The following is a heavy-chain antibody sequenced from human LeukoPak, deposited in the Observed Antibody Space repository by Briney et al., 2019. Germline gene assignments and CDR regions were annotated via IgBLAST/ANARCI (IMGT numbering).Heavy chain of an antibody. J-gene: IGHJ4*02. D-gene: IGHD3-10*01. CDR1: EYTFTGYY. CDR2: INPNSGGT. Sequence: ASVKVSCKASEYTFTGYYMHWVRQAPGQGLEWMGWINPNSGGTNYAQKFQGRVTMTRDTSISTAYMELSRLRSDDTAVYYCARSGSGSYYNTNDYWGQGTLVTVSS. V-gene: IGHV1-2*02. CDR3: ARSGSGSYYNTNDY.